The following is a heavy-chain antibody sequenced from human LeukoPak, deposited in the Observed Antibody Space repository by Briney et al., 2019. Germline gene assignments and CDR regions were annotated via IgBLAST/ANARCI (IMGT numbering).Heavy chain of an antibody. CDR1: GGSFSGYY. J-gene: IGHJ4*02. CDR3: ARGGLQLWVDY. D-gene: IGHD5-18*01. Sequence: SETLSLTCAVYGGSFSGYYWSWIRQPPGKGLEWIGEINHSGSTNYNPSLKSRVTISVDTSKNQFSLKLSSVTAADTAVYYCARGGLQLWVDYWGQGTLVTVSS. V-gene: IGHV4-34*01. CDR2: INHSGST.